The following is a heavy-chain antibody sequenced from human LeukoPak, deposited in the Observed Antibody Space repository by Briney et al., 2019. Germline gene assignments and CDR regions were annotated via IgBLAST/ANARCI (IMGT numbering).Heavy chain of an antibody. D-gene: IGHD1-26*01. Sequence: PSQTLSLTCTVSGGSISSGGYYWSWIRQHPGKGLEWIGYIYYSGSTYYNPSLRSRVTISVDTSKNQFSLKLSSVTAADTAVYYCARGRGSYYAAYFDYWGQGTLVTVSS. V-gene: IGHV4-31*03. CDR1: GGSISSGGYY. J-gene: IGHJ4*02. CDR3: ARGRGSYYAAYFDY. CDR2: IYYSGST.